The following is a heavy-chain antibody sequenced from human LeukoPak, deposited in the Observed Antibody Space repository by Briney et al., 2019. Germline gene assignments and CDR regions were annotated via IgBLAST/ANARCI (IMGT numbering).Heavy chain of an antibody. Sequence: PGGSLRLSCAASGFTFDDYAMHWVRQAPGKGLEWVSSISWNSGRMDYADSVKGRFTISRDNAKNSLYLQMNSLRVEDMGLYYCAKDVNYSPSGTFDYWGQGTLVTVSS. CDR1: GFTFDDYA. D-gene: IGHD3-10*01. J-gene: IGHJ4*02. CDR3: AKDVNYSPSGTFDY. V-gene: IGHV3-9*03. CDR2: ISWNSGRM.